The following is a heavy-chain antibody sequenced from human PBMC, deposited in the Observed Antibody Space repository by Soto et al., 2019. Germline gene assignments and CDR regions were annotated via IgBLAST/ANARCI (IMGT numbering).Heavy chain of an antibody. J-gene: IGHJ5*02. V-gene: IGHV3-21*01. CDR1: GFTLRSFT. Sequence: GGSRRLSCAASGFTLRSFTMNWVRQAPGKGLEWVSTISSNSAYIYYTDALRGRFTISRDNAKNSLHLQMNSLRAEDTAVYYCTRDASRDSSARGWFDPWGPGTLVTVSS. CDR2: ISSNSAYI. CDR3: TRDASRDSSARGWFDP. D-gene: IGHD6-13*01.